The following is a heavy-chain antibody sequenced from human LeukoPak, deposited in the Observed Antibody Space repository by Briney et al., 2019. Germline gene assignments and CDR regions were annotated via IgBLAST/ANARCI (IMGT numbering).Heavy chain of an antibody. CDR1: GFTFSSYS. CDR3: ARLSGDLLGDY. CDR2: ISSSSSTI. J-gene: IGHJ4*02. V-gene: IGHV3-48*01. Sequence: GGSLRLSCAASGFTFSSYSMNWVRQAPGKGLEWVSYISSSSSTIYYADSVKGRFTISRDNAKNSLYLQMNSLRAEDTAVYYCARLSGDLLGDYWGQGTLVTVSS. D-gene: IGHD2-21*02.